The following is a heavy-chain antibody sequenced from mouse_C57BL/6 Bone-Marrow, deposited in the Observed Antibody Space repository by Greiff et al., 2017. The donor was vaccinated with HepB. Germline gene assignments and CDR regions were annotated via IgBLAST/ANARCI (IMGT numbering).Heavy chain of an antibody. CDR3: ARPLWLRRGFDY. V-gene: IGHV5-17*01. CDR1: GFTFSDYG. Sequence: DVHLVEPGGGLVKPGGSLKLSCAASGFTFSDYGMHWVRQAPEKGLEWVAYISSGSSTIYYADTVKGRFTISRDNAKSTLFLQMTSLRSEDTAMYYCARPLWLRRGFDYWGQGTTLTVSS. J-gene: IGHJ2*01. CDR2: ISSGSSTI. D-gene: IGHD2-2*01.